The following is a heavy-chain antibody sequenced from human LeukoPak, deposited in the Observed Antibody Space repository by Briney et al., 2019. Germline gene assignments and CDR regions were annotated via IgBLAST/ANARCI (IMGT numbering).Heavy chain of an antibody. Sequence: PGRSLTLSCAASGFTFSTYAMHWVRQAPGKGLEWVAVISYDGSDRYYADSVKGRFTISRDNSKNTLYLQMNSLRAEDTAIYYCAKDRGDRSGSILGPEGRYFDYWGQGTLVTASS. D-gene: IGHD3-22*01. J-gene: IGHJ4*02. CDR1: GFTFSTYA. CDR2: ISYDGSDR. CDR3: AKDRGDRSGSILGPEGRYFDY. V-gene: IGHV3-30-3*01.